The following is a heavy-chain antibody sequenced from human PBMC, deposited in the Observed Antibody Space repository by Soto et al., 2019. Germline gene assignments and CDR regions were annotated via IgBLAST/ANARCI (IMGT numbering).Heavy chain of an antibody. CDR3: VQANRGSY. D-gene: IGHD1-26*01. CDR2: ISSSGSYI. J-gene: IGHJ4*02. CDR1: GFTFSSYS. Sequence: GGSLRLSCAASGFTFSSYSMNWVRQAPGKGLEWVSSISSSGSYIYYADSVKGRFTISRDNSKNTLSLQMNSLRDEDSSAYYCVQANRGSYWGQGTLVTVSS. V-gene: IGHV3-21*01.